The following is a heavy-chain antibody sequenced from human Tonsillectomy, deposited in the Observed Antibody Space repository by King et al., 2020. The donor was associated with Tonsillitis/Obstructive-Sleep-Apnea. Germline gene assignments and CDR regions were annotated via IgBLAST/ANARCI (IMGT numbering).Heavy chain of an antibody. Sequence: VQLVESGGGLVQPGGSLRLSCAASGFTFSSYDMHWVRQATGKGLEWVSAIGTAGDTYYPGSVKGRFTISRENAKNSLYLQMNSLRAGDTAVYYCARARRGSMIVVGGPGGFDSWGQGTMVTVSS. V-gene: IGHV3-13*01. CDR2: IGTAGDT. D-gene: IGHD3-22*01. CDR1: GFTFSSYD. J-gene: IGHJ3*02. CDR3: ARARRGSMIVVGGPGGFDS.